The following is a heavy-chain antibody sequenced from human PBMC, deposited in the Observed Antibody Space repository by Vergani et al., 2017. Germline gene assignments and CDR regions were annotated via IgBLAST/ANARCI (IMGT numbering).Heavy chain of an antibody. D-gene: IGHD3-9*01. CDR2: INPSGGHT. Sequence: QVQVVQWGAEVKKSGASVKVSCKTSGYTFSNYYMHWVRQAPGQGLEWMGIINPSGGHTTYAQKCQGRVTMTRDTSTSTVYMELSSLRSEDTAIYYRARGDYVILTGYRYWGQGTLVTVSA. CDR3: ARGDYVILTGYRY. V-gene: IGHV1-46*03. CDR1: GYTFSNYY. J-gene: IGHJ4*02.